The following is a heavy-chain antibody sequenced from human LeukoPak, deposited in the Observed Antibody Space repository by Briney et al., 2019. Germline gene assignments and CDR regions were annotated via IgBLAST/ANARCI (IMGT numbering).Heavy chain of an antibody. CDR1: GFTFSSYA. D-gene: IGHD4-17*01. J-gene: IGHJ4*02. CDR3: AKETTVTSRNYYFDY. CDR2: TSWNSGSI. V-gene: IGHV3-9*01. Sequence: GGSLRLSCAASGFTFSSYAMHWVRQAPGKGLEWVSGTSWNSGSIGYADSVKGRFTISRDNAKNSLYLQMNSLRAEDTALYYCAKETTVTSRNYYFDYWGQGTLVTVSS.